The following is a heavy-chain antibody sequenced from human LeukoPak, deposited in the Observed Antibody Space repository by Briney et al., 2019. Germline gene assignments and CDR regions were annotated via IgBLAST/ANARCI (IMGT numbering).Heavy chain of an antibody. CDR1: GFTFDDYA. Sequence: GRSLRLSCAASGFTFDDYAMHWVRQAPGKGLEWVSGISWNSGSIGYADSVKGRFTISRDNAKNSLYLQMNSLRAEDTAVYYCARDCTEEDCDFWSGYALNWFDPWGQGTLVTVSS. D-gene: IGHD3-3*01. V-gene: IGHV3-9*01. CDR3: ARDCTEEDCDFWSGYALNWFDP. J-gene: IGHJ5*02. CDR2: ISWNSGSI.